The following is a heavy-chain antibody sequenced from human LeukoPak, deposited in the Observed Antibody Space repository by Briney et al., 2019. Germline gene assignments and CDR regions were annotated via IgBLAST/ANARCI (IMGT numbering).Heavy chain of an antibody. CDR2: INHSGST. Sequence: SETLSLTCAVYGGSFSGYYWSWIRQPPGKGLEWIGEINHSGSTNYNPSLKSRVTISVDTSKNQFSLKLSSVTAADTAVYYCAREKYYYGSGSYYRYNYYYYYMDVWGKGTTVTVSS. J-gene: IGHJ6*03. D-gene: IGHD3-10*01. V-gene: IGHV4-34*01. CDR3: AREKYYYGSGSYYRYNYYYYYMDV. CDR1: GGSFSGYY.